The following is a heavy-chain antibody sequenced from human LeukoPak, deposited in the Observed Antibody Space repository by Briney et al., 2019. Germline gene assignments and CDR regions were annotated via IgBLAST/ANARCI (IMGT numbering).Heavy chain of an antibody. D-gene: IGHD3-22*01. V-gene: IGHV3-23*01. CDR2: ISASGGAT. Sequence: GSLRLSCAASRFTFDNYAMGWVRQAPGKGLEWVSGISASGGATYYADSVKGRFTISRDNSKNTLYLQMNSLRAEDTAVYYCAKTPPTMVVVGTTYFDYWGQGTLVAVSS. CDR3: AKTPPTMVVVGTTYFDY. CDR1: RFTFDNYA. J-gene: IGHJ4*02.